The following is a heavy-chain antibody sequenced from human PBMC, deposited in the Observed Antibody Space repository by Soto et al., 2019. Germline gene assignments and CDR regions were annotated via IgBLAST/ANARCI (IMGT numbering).Heavy chain of an antibody. D-gene: IGHD6-19*01. CDR1: GFTFSNAW. J-gene: IGHJ4*02. V-gene: IGHV3-15*01. Sequence: EVQLVESGGGLVKPGGSLRLSCAASGFTFSNAWMSWVRQAPGKGLEWVGRIKSKTDGGTTDYAAQVKCRFTISRDDLKNKLYLQMNSRQTEDTAVYYCTAEALEHSSVWSFDYWGQGTLVTVSS. CDR2: IKSKTDGGTT. CDR3: TAEALEHSSVWSFDY.